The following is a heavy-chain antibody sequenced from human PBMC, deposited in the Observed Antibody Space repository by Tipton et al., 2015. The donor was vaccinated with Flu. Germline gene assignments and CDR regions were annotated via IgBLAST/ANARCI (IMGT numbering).Heavy chain of an antibody. CDR3: AKEDIVVVPAAIRDHLYYYYYYMDV. CDR1: GFTFSSYA. CDR2: ISGSGGST. V-gene: IGHV3-23*01. J-gene: IGHJ6*03. D-gene: IGHD2-2*02. Sequence: GSLRLSCAASGFTFSSYAMSWVRQAPGKGLEWVSAISGSGGSTYYADSVKGRFTISRDNSKNTLYLQMNSLRAEDTAVYYCAKEDIVVVPAAIRDHLYYYYYYMDVWGKGTTVTVSS.